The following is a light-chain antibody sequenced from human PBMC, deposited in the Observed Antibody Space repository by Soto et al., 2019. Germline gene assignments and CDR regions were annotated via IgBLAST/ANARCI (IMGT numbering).Light chain of an antibody. CDR1: QSISSW. V-gene: IGKV1-5*03. Sequence: GDRVTITFRASQSISSWLAWYQQKPGKAPNLLIYKASTLASGVPSRFSGSGSGTEFTLTISSLQPDDVATYYCQQSETYPLTFGQGTRLEIK. CDR3: QQSETYPLT. J-gene: IGKJ5*01. CDR2: KAS.